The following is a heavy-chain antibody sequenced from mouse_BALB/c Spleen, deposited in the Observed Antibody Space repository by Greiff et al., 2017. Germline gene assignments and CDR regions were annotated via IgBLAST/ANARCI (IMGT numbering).Heavy chain of an antibody. J-gene: IGHJ4*01. Sequence: VQLQQSGAELVKPGASVKLSCTASGFNIQDTYMHWVKQRPEQGLEWIGRIDPANGNTKYDPKFQGKATITADTSSNTAYLQLSSLTSEDTAVYYCAPAGAMDYWGQGTSVTVSS. V-gene: IGHV14-3*02. CDR3: APAGAMDY. CDR1: GFNIQDTY. CDR2: IDPANGNT.